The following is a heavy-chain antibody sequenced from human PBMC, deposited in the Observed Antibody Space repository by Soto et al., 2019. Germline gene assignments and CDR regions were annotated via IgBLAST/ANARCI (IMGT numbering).Heavy chain of an antibody. J-gene: IGHJ4*02. Sequence: QVQLVQSGAEVKKPGSSVXVSCKASGGTFSSYSXXWVRQAPGQGLEWMGEIIPIFGTANYAQKFQGRVTITADESTSTAYMELSSLRSEDTAVYYCARDGGRHSGGIDYWGQGTLVTVSS. CDR2: IIPIFGTA. D-gene: IGHD1-26*01. CDR1: GGTFSSYS. V-gene: IGHV1-69*01. CDR3: ARDGGRHSGGIDY.